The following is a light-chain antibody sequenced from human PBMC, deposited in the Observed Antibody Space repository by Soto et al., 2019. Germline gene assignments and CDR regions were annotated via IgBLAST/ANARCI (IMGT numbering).Light chain of an antibody. CDR2: ANT. CDR1: SSNIGAGFD. J-gene: IGLJ1*01. Sequence: QSVLTQPPSVSGAPGQRVTISCAGSSSNIGAGFDVHWYQQLPGTAPKLLIFANTNRPSGVPDRFSGSKSGTSTSLAITGLQAEDEADYYCQSYDSSLGAYVFGTGTKLTV. V-gene: IGLV1-40*01. CDR3: QSYDSSLGAYV.